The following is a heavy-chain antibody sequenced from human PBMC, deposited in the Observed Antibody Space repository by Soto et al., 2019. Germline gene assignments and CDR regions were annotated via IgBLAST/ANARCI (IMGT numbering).Heavy chain of an antibody. CDR3: AKRRLNTITSLSDW. CDR2: INSDGSST. Sequence: PGGSLRLSCAASGFTFSSYWMHWVRQAPGKGLVWVSRINSDGSSTSYADSVEGRFTISRDNAKNTLYLQMNSLRAEDTAIYYCAKRRLNTITSLSDWWGQGTPVTVSS. V-gene: IGHV3-74*01. D-gene: IGHD3-16*02. CDR1: GFTFSSYW. J-gene: IGHJ4*02.